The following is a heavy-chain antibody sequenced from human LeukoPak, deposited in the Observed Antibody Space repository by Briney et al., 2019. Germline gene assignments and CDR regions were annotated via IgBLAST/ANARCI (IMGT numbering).Heavy chain of an antibody. CDR3: ARVGVAADGYYFDY. D-gene: IGHD2-15*01. CDR2: IYYSGST. J-gene: IGHJ4*02. CDR1: GGSISSYY. V-gene: IGHV4-59*01. Sequence: SETLSLTCTVSGGSISSYYWSWIRQPPGKGLEWIGYIYYSGSTNYNPSLKSRVTISADTSKNQFSLKLSSVTAADTAVYYCARVGVAADGYYFDYWGQGTLVTVSS.